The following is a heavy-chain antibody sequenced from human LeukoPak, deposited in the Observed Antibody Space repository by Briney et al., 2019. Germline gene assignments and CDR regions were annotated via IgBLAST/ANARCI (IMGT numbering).Heavy chain of an antibody. V-gene: IGHV3-23*01. CDR2: ISNNGGYT. J-gene: IGHJ4*02. D-gene: IGHD3-10*01. CDR3: TTEIHYYGSGSYYPRDY. CDR1: GFTFSSSA. Sequence: PGGSLRLSCAASGFTFSSSAMSWVRQAPGKGLEWVSAISNNGGYTYYADSVQGRFTIPRDNSKSTLCLQMNSLRAEDTAVYYCTTEIHYYGSGSYYPRDYWGQGTLVTVSS.